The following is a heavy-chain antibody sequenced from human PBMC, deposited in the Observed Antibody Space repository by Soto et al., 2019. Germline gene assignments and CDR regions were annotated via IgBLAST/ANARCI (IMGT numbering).Heavy chain of an antibody. V-gene: IGHV3-48*03. CDR2: ISSSGSAI. D-gene: IGHD3-10*02. J-gene: IGHJ4*02. CDR1: GFTFSSYE. Sequence: GGSLRLSCAASGFTFSSYEMSWVRQAPGKGLEWVSYISSSGSAIYYADSVKGRITISRDNDNNSLHLQISTSRAEDTAVYCCFRIKSIGYVWCKDDWGQGTMVTVSS. CDR3: FRIKSIGYVWCKDD.